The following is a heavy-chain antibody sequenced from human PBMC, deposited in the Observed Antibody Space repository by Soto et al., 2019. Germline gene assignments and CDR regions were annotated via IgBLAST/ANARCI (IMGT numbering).Heavy chain of an antibody. CDR3: AKSGYYDSSGYYYF. CDR2: ISGSGGST. J-gene: IGHJ4*02. Sequence: GSLRLSCAASGFTFSSYAMSWVRQAPGKGLEWVSAISGSGGSTYYADSVKGRFTTSRDNSKNTLYLQMNSLRAEDTAVYYCAKSGYYDSSGYYYFWGQGTLVTVSS. D-gene: IGHD3-22*01. CDR1: GFTFSSYA. V-gene: IGHV3-23*01.